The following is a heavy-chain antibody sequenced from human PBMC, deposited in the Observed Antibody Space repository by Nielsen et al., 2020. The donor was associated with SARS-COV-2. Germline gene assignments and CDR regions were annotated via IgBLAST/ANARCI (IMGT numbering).Heavy chain of an antibody. V-gene: IGHV1-46*01. CDR3: ARAGIAAAGRFFEGDY. CDR2: INPSGGST. CDR1: GYTFTSYY. D-gene: IGHD6-13*01. J-gene: IGHJ4*02. Sequence: ASVKVSCKASGYTFTSYYMHWVRQAPGQGLEWMGIINPSGGSTSYAQKFQGRVTMTTDTSTSTAYMELRSLRSDDTAVYYCARAGIAAAGRFFEGDYWGQGTLVTVSS.